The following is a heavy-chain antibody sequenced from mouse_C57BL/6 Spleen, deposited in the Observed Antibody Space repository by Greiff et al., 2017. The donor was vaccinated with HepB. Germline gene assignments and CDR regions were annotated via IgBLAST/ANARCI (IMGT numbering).Heavy chain of an antibody. D-gene: IGHD2-1*01. V-gene: IGHV5-9-1*02. CDR3: TRGSGNYVIYAMDY. CDR2: ISSGGDYI. Sequence: EVMLVESGAGLVKPGGSLKLSCAASGFTFSSYAMSWVRQTPEKRLEWVAYISSGGDYIYYADTVKGRFTISRDNARDTLYLQMSSLKSEDTAMYYSTRGSGNYVIYAMDYWGQGTSVTVSS. CDR1: GFTFSSYA. J-gene: IGHJ4*01.